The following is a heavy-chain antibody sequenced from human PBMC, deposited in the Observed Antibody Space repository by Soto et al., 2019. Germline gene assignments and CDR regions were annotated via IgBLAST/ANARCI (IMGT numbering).Heavy chain of an antibody. Sequence: QVQLVESGGGVVQPGGSLRLSCTTSGFTFNNYGMHWVRQAQGKGLEWVAIIWYDGSNKYYADSVKGRFTISRDNSKNTLYLQRNSLRAEDTALYYCARADCTGAYCYSWPFNYGVDVWGQGTTVTVSS. D-gene: IGHD2-15*01. CDR3: ARADCTGAYCYSWPFNYGVDV. J-gene: IGHJ6*02. CDR2: IWYDGSNK. V-gene: IGHV3-33*08. CDR1: GFTFNNYG.